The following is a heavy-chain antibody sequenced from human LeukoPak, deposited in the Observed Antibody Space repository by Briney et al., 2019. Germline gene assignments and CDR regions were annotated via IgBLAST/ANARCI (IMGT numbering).Heavy chain of an antibody. J-gene: IGHJ3*02. CDR2: INHSGST. CDR3: ARGRSFRDAFDI. Sequence: SETLSLTCAVYGGSFSGYHWSWIRQPPGKGLEWIGEINHSGSTNYNPSLKSRVTISVDTSKNQFSLKLSSVTAADTAVYYCARGRSFRDAFDIWGQGTMVTVSS. CDR1: GGSFSGYH. D-gene: IGHD3-16*02. V-gene: IGHV4-34*01.